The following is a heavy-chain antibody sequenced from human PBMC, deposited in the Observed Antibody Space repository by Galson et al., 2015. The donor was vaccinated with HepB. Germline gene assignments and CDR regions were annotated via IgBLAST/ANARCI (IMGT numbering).Heavy chain of an antibody. V-gene: IGHV3-64*01. CDR3: TRWDCGSDRNSCYEGV. J-gene: IGHJ6*04. D-gene: IGHD2-21*02. CDR1: GFSFSTYA. Sequence: SLRLSCAASGFSFSTYALHWVRQAPGKGLEYVSSISQIGDHTYSGNSVRGRFTISRVNSENTLYLHMGSLTAEDTAVYYCTRWDCGSDRNSCYEGVWGKGTTVTVSS. CDR2: ISQIGDHT.